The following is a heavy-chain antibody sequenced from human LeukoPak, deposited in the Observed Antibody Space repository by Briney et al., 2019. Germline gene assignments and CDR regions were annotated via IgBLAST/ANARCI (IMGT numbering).Heavy chain of an antibody. D-gene: IGHD3-10*01. CDR3: AKGRYFGELYFDC. CDR2: ISGSGSST. CDR1: GFTFSGYA. J-gene: IGHJ4*02. Sequence: GGSLRLSCAASGFTFSGYAMTWVRQAPGKGLEWVSTISGSGSSTYYADSMKGRFTISRDNSNNTLYLQMNSLRAEDTAVYYCAKGRYFGELYFDCWGQGTLVTV. V-gene: IGHV3-23*01.